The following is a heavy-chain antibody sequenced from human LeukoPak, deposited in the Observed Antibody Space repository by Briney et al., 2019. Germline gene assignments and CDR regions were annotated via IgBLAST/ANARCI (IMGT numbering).Heavy chain of an antibody. J-gene: IGHJ4*02. CDR2: IKNENEGGTT. D-gene: IGHD4-17*01. CDR3: CFGDYGDF. CDR1: GFSFSEKY. Sequence: PGGSLRLSCAASGFSFSEKYMCWVRQAPGKGLEWIGRIKNENEGGTTHYAPSLRGRFTISRDDSTNTLYLQMNNMKTEDTAMYYCCFGDYGDFWGQGTLVTVSS. V-gene: IGHV3-15*05.